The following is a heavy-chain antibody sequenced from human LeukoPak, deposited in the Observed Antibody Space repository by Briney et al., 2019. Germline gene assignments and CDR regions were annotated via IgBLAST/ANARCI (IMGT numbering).Heavy chain of an antibody. D-gene: IGHD5-12*01. CDR2: ISSSSSYI. J-gene: IGHJ4*02. CDR3: ARGRDSGYDFSSVDY. V-gene: IGHV3-21*01. Sequence: GGSLRLSCAASGFTFSSYSMNWVRQAPGKGLEWVSSISSSSSYIYYADSVKGRFTISRDNAKNSLYLQMNSLRAEDTAVYYCARGRDSGYDFSSVDYWGQGTLVTVSS. CDR1: GFTFSSYS.